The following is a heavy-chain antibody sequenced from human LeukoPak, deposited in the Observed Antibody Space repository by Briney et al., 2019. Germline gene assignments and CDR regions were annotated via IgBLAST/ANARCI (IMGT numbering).Heavy chain of an antibody. CDR2: IYYSGNT. J-gene: IGHJ4*02. CDR1: GGSISSYY. Sequence: SETLSLTCTVSGGSISSYYWSWIRQPPGKGLEWVGYIYYSGNTNYNPSLKSRVTISVDTSKNQFSLKLSSVTAAVTAVYYCAREGDSSASDYWGQGTLVTVSS. CDR3: AREGDSSASDY. V-gene: IGHV4-59*01. D-gene: IGHD3-22*01.